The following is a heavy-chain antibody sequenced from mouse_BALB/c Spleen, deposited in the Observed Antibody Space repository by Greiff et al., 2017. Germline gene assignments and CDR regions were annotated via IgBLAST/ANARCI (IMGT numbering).Heavy chain of an antibody. CDR3: ARDPGDYGSFDY. CDR1: GFTFSDYY. D-gene: IGHD2-4*01. CDR2: ISDGGSYT. V-gene: IGHV5-4*02. J-gene: IGHJ2*01. Sequence: EVKLMESGGGLVKPGGSLKLSCAASGFTFSDYYMYWVRQTPEKRLEWVATISDGGSYTYYPDSVKGRFTISRDNAKNNLYLQMSSLKSEDTAMYYCARDPGDYGSFDYWGQGTTLTVSS.